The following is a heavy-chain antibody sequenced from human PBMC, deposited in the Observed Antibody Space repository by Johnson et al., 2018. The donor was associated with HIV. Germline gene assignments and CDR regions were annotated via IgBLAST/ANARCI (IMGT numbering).Heavy chain of an antibody. J-gene: IGHJ3*02. V-gene: IGHV3-11*04. CDR1: EFSFSDYS. D-gene: IGHD6-19*01. Sequence: QVQLVESGGGLVKPGGSLRLSCTASEFSFSDYSLRCLRQAPGKGLNWVSCVSVSGNNIDCLSGNNIDCTGRFPISRDNAKNTLYLQMNSLRAEDTAVYYRARGKKQWLDEDAFDIWGQGTMGNVS. CDR2: VSVSGNNI. CDR3: ARGKKQWLDEDAFDI.